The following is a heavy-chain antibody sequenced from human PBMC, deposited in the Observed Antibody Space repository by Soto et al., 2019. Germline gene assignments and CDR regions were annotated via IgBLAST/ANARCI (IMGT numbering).Heavy chain of an antibody. CDR3: ARHGAVGYCSGGSCYSWRGYYYGTDV. CDR2: IYPGDSDT. D-gene: IGHD2-15*01. Sequence: GESLKISCKGSGYSFTSYWIGWVRQMPGKGLEWMGIIYPGDSDTRYSPSFQGQVTISADKSISTAYLQWSSLKASDTAMYYCARHGAVGYCSGGSCYSWRGYYYGTDVWGQGTTVTVSS. V-gene: IGHV5-51*01. J-gene: IGHJ6*02. CDR1: GYSFTSYW.